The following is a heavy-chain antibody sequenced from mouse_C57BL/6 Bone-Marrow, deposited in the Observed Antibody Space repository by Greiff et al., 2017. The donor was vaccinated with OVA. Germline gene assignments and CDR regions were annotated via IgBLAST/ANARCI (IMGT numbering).Heavy chain of an antibody. J-gene: IGHJ4*01. Sequence: QVQLQQPGAELVKPGASVKMSCKASGYTFTSYWITWVKQRPGQGLEWIGDIYPGSGSTNYNEKFKSKATLTVDTSSCTAYMQLSSLTSEDSAVYYCARGGYDYDYYAMDYWGQGTSVTVSS. CDR3: ARGGYDYDYYAMDY. V-gene: IGHV1-55*01. D-gene: IGHD2-4*01. CDR1: GYTFTSYW. CDR2: IYPGSGST.